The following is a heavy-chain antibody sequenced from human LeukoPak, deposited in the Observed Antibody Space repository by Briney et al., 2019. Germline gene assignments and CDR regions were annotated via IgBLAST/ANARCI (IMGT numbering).Heavy chain of an antibody. CDR2: IYYSGST. V-gene: IGHV4-59*01. Sequence: KSSETLSLTCTVSGXSINSYYWSWIRQPPGKGLEWIGYIYYSGSTNYNPSLKSRVTISRDTSKNQFSLKLRSVTAADTAVYYCTSGGMVSGDYWGHGTLVTVSS. J-gene: IGHJ4*01. CDR1: GXSINSYY. CDR3: TSGGMVSGDY. D-gene: IGHD2-8*01.